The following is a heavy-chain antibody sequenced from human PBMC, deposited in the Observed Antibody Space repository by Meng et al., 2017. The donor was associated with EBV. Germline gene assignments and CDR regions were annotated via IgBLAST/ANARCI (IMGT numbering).Heavy chain of an antibody. J-gene: IGHJ5*02. CDR1: EFTFSTYW. V-gene: IGHV3-74*01. D-gene: IGHD1-26*01. CDR2: INSDGSST. Sequence: EVELVGYGGGLVQPGGSLRLSCAASEFTFSTYWMHLVRQGPGKGLVWVSRINSDGSSTSYADSVKGRFSISRDNAKNTLYLQMNSLTVDDTAIYYCVRGYGGSYLGGDHWGQGTLVTVSS. CDR3: VRGYGGSYLGGDH.